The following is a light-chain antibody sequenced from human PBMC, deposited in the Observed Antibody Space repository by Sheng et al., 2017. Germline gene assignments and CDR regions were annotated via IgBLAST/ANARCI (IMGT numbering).Light chain of an antibody. CDR2: GAS. J-gene: IGKJ1*01. CDR1: QSVSTSS. Sequence: EIVLTQSPGTLSLSPGERATLSCRASQSVSTSSLAWYQQKPGQAPRLLIYGASNRATGIPHRFTGSGSGTDFTLTISRLEPEDFALYFCHQHGSWTFGQGTKVEI. V-gene: IGKV3-20*01. CDR3: HQHGSWT.